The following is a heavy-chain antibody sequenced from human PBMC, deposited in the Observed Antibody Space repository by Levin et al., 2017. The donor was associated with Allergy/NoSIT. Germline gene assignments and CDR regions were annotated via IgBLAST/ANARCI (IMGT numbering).Heavy chain of an antibody. CDR1: GFTFSRFA. CDR2: ISYDGSNK. V-gene: IGHV3-30*18. D-gene: IGHD2-21*02. CDR3: AKTATAGLRYYYGLDV. Sequence: QAGGSLRLSCAASGFTFSRFAMHWVRQAPGKGLESVAVISYDGSNKYYEDAVKGRFSISRDNSKNTLYLEMDILRVEDTAIYYCAKTATAGLRYYYGLDVWGQGTTVTVSS. J-gene: IGHJ6*02.